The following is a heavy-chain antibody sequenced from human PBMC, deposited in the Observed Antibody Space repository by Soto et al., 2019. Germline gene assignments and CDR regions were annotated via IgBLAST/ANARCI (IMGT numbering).Heavy chain of an antibody. CDR1: GSIFTGYG. J-gene: IGHJ4*02. CDR3: AKSGGLEPFDY. V-gene: IGHV3-33*06. Sequence: PGGSLRLSCAASGSIFTGYGMHWVRQAPGKGLEWVAVIWFDGSNKYYADSVKGRFTISRDNSKNMLYLQMNSLRAEDTAVYYCAKSGGLEPFDYWGQGTLVTVSS. CDR2: IWFDGSNK. D-gene: IGHD3-16*01.